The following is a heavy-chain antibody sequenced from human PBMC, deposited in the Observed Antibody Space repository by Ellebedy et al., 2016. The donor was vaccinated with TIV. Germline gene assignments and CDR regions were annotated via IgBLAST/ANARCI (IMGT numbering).Heavy chain of an antibody. CDR3: ATVNPVVATPDY. CDR2: MNPNSGGT. CDR1: GYTFTAYH. D-gene: IGHD5-12*01. J-gene: IGHJ4*02. Sequence: AASVKVSCKTSGYTFTAYHIHWVRQVPGQGLEWMGWMNPNSGGTKSAQKFQGRVTMTRDMPISTAYLELSSLRSADTAVYFCATVNPVVATPDYWGQGTLVTVSS. V-gene: IGHV1-2*02.